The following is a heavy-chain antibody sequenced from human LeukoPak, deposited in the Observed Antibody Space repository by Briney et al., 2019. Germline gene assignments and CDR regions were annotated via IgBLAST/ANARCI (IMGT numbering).Heavy chain of an antibody. J-gene: IGHJ6*02. CDR1: GGSISSSNW. D-gene: IGHD1-26*01. CDR2: IYHSGST. CDR3: ARGRVGATTYYYYGMDV. V-gene: IGHV4-4*02. Sequence: PSGTLSLTCAVSGGSISSSNWWSWVRQPPGKGLEWIGEIYHSGSTNYNPSLKSRVTISVDKSKNQFSLKLSSVTAADTAVYYCARGRVGATTYYYYGMDVWGQGTTVTVSS.